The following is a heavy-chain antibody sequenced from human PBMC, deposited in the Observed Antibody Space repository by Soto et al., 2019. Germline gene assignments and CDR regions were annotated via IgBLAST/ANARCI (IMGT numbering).Heavy chain of an antibody. D-gene: IGHD3-22*01. Sequence: TGGSLRLSCAASGFTFSSYAMSWVRQAPGKGLEWVSAISGSGGSTYYADSVKGRFTISRDNSKNTLYLQMNSLRAEDTAVYYCAKAGDYYDSSGYYFFDYWGQGTLVTVSS. CDR2: ISGSGGST. CDR3: AKAGDYYDSSGYYFFDY. CDR1: GFTFSSYA. J-gene: IGHJ4*02. V-gene: IGHV3-23*01.